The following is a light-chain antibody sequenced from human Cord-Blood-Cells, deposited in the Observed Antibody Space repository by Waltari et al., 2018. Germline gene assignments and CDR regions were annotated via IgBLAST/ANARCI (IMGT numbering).Light chain of an antibody. Sequence: IQLTKSPSSLSASVGDRVTITCRASPGISSYLAWYQQKPGKAPKLLIYASSTLQSWVPSRFSGSGSGTDFTLTISSLQPEDFATYYCQQLNRYPLTFGGGTKVEIK. CDR1: PGISSY. J-gene: IGKJ4*01. CDR3: QQLNRYPLT. CDR2: ASS. V-gene: IGKV1-9*01.